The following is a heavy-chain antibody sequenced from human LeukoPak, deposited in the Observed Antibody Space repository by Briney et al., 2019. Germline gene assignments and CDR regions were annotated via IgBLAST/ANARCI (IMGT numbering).Heavy chain of an antibody. Sequence: GASVKVSCKPSGYTFTDYYIPWVRQAPGQGLEWMGWINPNTGGTSYAQRFQGRVTMTRDTSISTAYMELSSLRSDDTAVFYCARKGGAVLTGYHYWGQGTLVTVSS. J-gene: IGHJ4*02. D-gene: IGHD3-9*01. CDR1: GYTFTDYY. CDR2: INPNTGGT. CDR3: ARKGGAVLTGYHY. V-gene: IGHV1-2*02.